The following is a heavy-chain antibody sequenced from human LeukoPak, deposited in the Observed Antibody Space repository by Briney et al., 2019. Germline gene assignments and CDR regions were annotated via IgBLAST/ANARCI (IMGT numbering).Heavy chain of an antibody. Sequence: SETLSLTCTVSGGSISSSSYYWGWIRQPPGKGLEWIGYIYYSGSTNYNPSLKSRVTISVDTSKNQFSLKLSSVTAADTAVYYCARSQWELHAIDYWGQGTLVTVSS. D-gene: IGHD1-26*01. J-gene: IGHJ4*02. CDR1: GGSISSSSYY. CDR3: ARSQWELHAIDY. V-gene: IGHV4-61*05. CDR2: IYYSGST.